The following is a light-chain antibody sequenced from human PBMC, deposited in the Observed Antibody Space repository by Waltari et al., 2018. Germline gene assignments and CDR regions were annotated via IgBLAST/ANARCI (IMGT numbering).Light chain of an antibody. CDR1: QSLSTSY. CDR3: QYYDNSVIT. Sequence: EIVLTQSPATLSFSPGERATLPCGASQSLSTSYFAWYQQEPGLAPRLLMYHASSRATGIPDRFSGSGAGTDFTLTISRLEPEDFAVYYCQYYDNSVITFGQGTRLEI. J-gene: IGKJ5*01. CDR2: HAS. V-gene: IGKV3D-20*01.